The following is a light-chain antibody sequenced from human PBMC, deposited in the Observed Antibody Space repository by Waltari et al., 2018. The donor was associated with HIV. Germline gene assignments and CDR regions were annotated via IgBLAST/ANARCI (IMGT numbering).Light chain of an antibody. CDR2: EVP. CDR1: RRDVGGSTY. Sequence: QSALTQPPSASGSPGQSVPISCTRRRRDVGGSTYVSWHQQHPGKAPKLIIYEVPKRPSGVPDRFSASKSGNTASLTVSGLQAEDEADYYCSSYVVSDNYVFGTGTKLTVL. CDR3: SSYVVSDNYV. V-gene: IGLV2-8*01. J-gene: IGLJ1*01.